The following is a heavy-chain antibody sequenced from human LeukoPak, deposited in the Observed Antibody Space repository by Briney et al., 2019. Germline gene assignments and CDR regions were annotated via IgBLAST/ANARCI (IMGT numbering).Heavy chain of an antibody. CDR2: ILPDDSDT. CDR3: ARPVIGDDGDWYFDL. V-gene: IGHV5-51*01. J-gene: IGHJ2*01. D-gene: IGHD2-21*01. Sequence: GESLKISCNGSGYNFANSWIGWVRHVPGKGPQWIGPILPDDSDTRHSPSFRGQVTLSADKCISTAYLEWSSLKASDSAMYYCARPVIGDDGDWYFDLWSGGTLVTVSS. CDR1: GYNFANSW.